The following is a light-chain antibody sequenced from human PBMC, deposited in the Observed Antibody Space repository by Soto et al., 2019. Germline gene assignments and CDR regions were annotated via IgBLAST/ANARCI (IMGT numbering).Light chain of an antibody. V-gene: IGKV1-5*03. CDR3: QQYNSYSWT. J-gene: IGKJ1*01. CDR2: KAS. CDR1: QSITTS. Sequence: DIQMTQSPSTLSASVGDRVTITCRASQSITTSLAWYQQKPGKPPKLLIYKASSLESGVPSRFSGSGSGTELTLTISSLQPDDFATYYCQQYNSYSWTFGQGTKVGIK.